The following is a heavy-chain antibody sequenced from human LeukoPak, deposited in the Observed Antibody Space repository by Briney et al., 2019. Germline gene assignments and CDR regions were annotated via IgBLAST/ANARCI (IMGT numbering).Heavy chain of an antibody. V-gene: IGHV3-30*05. CDR1: GFTFSNYG. CDR3: AKGYGFDSSGSEHYFEN. J-gene: IGHJ4*02. D-gene: IGHD3-22*01. Sequence: GGSLRLSCAASGFTFSNYGIHWVRQAPGKGLEWVADISYDGSNKYYAESVKGRFTISRDNSKNTLYLQMNSLRAEATAVYYCAKGYGFDSSGSEHYFENWGQGILVTVSS. CDR2: ISYDGSNK.